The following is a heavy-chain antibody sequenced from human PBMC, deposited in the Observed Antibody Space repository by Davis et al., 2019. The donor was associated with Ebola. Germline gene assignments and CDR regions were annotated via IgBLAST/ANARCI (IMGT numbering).Heavy chain of an antibody. D-gene: IGHD2-2*02. J-gene: IGHJ6*02. CDR1: GGTFSSYA. CDR2: INPNSGGT. V-gene: IGHV1-2*02. CDR3: ARGSCSSTSCYMDYYYGMDV. Sequence: ASVKVSCKASGGTFSSYAISWVRQAPGQGLEWMGWINPNSGGTNYAQKFQGRVTMTRDTSISTAYMELSRLRSDDTAVYYCARGSCSSTSCYMDYYYGMDVWGQGTTVTVSS.